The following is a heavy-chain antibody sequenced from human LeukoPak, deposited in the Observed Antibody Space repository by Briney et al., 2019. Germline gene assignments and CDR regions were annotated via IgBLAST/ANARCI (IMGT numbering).Heavy chain of an antibody. CDR3: ARDQYYYDSSGYSSAYIDY. V-gene: IGHV3-30*01. Sequence: GRALRVSCAASGFTFSSYAMHWVRPAPGKGVEWVAVISYDGGNKYYVDSVKGRFTISRDNSKNTLYLQMNSLRAEDTAVYYCARDQYYYDSSGYSSAYIDYWGRGTLVTVSS. J-gene: IGHJ4*02. D-gene: IGHD3-22*01. CDR2: ISYDGGNK. CDR1: GFTFSSYA.